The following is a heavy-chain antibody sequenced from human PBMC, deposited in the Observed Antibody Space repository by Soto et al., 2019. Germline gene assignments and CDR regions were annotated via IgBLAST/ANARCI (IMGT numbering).Heavy chain of an antibody. CDR2: MSHSGGT. V-gene: IGHV4-34*01. CDR1: GGSVNSGNYY. D-gene: IGHD1-1*01. Sequence: QVQLQQWGAGLLKPSETLSLTCAVNGGSVNSGNYYWSWIRQPPGKGLEWIGEMSHSGGTHFNPSFKSRVTISVDTSKNQFSLKMSSVTAADTALYYCARVERGTATTVVDAFDIWGPGTMVTVSS. CDR3: ARVERGTATTVVDAFDI. J-gene: IGHJ3*02.